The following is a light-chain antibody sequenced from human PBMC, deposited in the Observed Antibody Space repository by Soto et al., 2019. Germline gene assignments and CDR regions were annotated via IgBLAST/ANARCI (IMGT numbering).Light chain of an antibody. J-gene: IGKJ5*01. V-gene: IGKV1-9*01. CDR2: AAS. Sequence: IQLTQSPSSLSASVGDRVTISCRASQDISTHLAWFAQKPGRAPQLLIYAASTLRSGVPSRFSGSGSGTDFTLTISSLQPEDFATYYCQHLNTYPITFGPGTRLEIK. CDR1: QDISTH. CDR3: QHLNTYPIT.